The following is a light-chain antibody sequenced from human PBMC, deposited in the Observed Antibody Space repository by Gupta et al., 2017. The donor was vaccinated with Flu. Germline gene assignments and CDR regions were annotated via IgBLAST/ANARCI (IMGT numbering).Light chain of an antibody. V-gene: IGLV3-21*02. CDR1: NSGSRS. CDR3: PQEDISSDSV. J-gene: IGLJ2*01. Sequence: SYVLTQPPSVSVAPGPPARITCGGNNSGSRSVNGYQQTPATPPVLIFYDDSDRTAGTPGRFSASNAGTTAIPTTRRVEAGDDAYYYCPQEDISSDSVCGGGTKVTVL. CDR2: DDS.